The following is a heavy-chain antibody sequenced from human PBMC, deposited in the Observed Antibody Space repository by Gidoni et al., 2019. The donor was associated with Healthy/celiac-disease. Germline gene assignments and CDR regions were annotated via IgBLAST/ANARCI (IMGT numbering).Heavy chain of an antibody. J-gene: IGHJ4*02. V-gene: IGHV3-9*01. CDR3: AKEGDF. Sequence: EVQLVESGGGLVQPEGSRRITCAASGFTFDDYAMHWVRQAPGKGLDWVSGISWNSGSIGYADSVKGRFPISRDNAKNSLSLQLNSLRAEYTALYYCAKEGDFWGQGPLVTVSS. CDR1: GFTFDDYA. CDR2: ISWNSGSI.